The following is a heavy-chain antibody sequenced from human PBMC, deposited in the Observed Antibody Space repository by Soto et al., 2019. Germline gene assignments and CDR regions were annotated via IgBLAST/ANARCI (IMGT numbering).Heavy chain of an antibody. CDR2: IYYTGST. D-gene: IGHD2-15*01. V-gene: IGHV4-59*08. CDR1: GGSISSYY. J-gene: IGHJ6*03. CDR3: ARRGLLGYMDV. Sequence: SETLSLTCTVSGGSISSYYWSWIRQPPGKGLGCIGYIYYTGSTNYSPSLKSRVTISVDTSKNQFSLQLSSVSAADTAVYYCARRGLLGYMDVWGKGTTVTVSS.